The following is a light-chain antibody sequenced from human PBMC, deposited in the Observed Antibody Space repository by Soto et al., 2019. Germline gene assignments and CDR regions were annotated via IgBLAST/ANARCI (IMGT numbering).Light chain of an antibody. Sequence: EIVLTQSPGTLSLSPGERATLSCRASQSISGTYLAWYQQKPGRAPRILIYGASNRATGISDRFSGSGSGTDFTLTISRLEPEDFAVYYCQHYGISPPWTFGQGTKVEIK. CDR3: QHYGISPPWT. CDR1: QSISGTY. CDR2: GAS. V-gene: IGKV3-20*01. J-gene: IGKJ1*01.